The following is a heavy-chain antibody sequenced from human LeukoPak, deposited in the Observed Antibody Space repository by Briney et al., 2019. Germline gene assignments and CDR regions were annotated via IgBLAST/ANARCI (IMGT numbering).Heavy chain of an antibody. D-gene: IGHD4-23*01. Sequence: PGGSLRLSCAASGFTFSSYAMHWVRQAPGKGLEWVAVISYDGSNKYYADSVKGRFTISRDNAKNTLYLQMNSLRVEDTAVYYCARGGNPHFDYWGQGTLVTVSS. J-gene: IGHJ4*02. CDR2: ISYDGSNK. CDR3: ARGGNPHFDY. CDR1: GFTFSSYA. V-gene: IGHV3-30-3*01.